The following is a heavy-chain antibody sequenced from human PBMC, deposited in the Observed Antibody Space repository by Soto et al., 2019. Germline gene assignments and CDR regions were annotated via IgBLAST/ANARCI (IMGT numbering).Heavy chain of an antibody. CDR2: IIPIFGTA. Sequence: SVKVSCKASGYTFTSYAMHWVRQAPGQRLEWMGGIIPIFGTANYAQKFQGRVTITADESTSTAYMELSSLRSEDTAVYYCARDADYSNLGYWGQGTLVTVSS. CDR1: GYTFTSYA. J-gene: IGHJ4*02. V-gene: IGHV1-69*13. CDR3: ARDADYSNLGY. D-gene: IGHD4-4*01.